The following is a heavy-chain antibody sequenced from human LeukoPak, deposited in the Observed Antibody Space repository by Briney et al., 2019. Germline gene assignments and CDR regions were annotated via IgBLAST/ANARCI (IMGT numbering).Heavy chain of an antibody. CDR3: ARKDYGDDNFDP. D-gene: IGHD4-17*01. V-gene: IGHV4-30-2*01. J-gene: IGHJ5*02. CDR2: IYHSGST. CDR1: GGSISSGSYS. Sequence: SETLSLTCAVSGGSISSGSYSRSWIRQPPGKGLEWIGYIYHSGSTYYNPSLKSRVTISVDRSKNQFSLKLSSVTTADTAVYYCARKDYGDDNFDPWGQGTLVTVSS.